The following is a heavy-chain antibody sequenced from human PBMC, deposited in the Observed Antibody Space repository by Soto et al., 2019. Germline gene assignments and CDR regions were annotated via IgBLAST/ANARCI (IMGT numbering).Heavy chain of an antibody. J-gene: IGHJ3*02. V-gene: IGHV4-34*01. CDR1: GGSFSGYS. CDR3: ARVVPPPNRNWGMWSGAFDI. D-gene: IGHD7-27*01. Sequence: QVQLQQWGAGLLKPSETLSLTCGVYGGSFSGYSWSWIRQPPGKGLEWIGESNHSGSTNYNPSLKSRVTISVDTSKNQFFLKMSSVTAADTDVYYCARVVPPPNRNWGMWSGAFDIWGQGTMVTVYS. CDR2: SNHSGST.